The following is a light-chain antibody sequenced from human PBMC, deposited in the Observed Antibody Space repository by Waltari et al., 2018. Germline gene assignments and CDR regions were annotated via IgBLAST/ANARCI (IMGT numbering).Light chain of an antibody. CDR3: AAWDDSLSVDV. J-gene: IGLJ1*01. V-gene: IGLV1-47*01. Sequence: QSVLTQPPSASGTPGQRVTISCSGSSSNIGSNYVYCYQQLPGTAPKLLIYRNNQRPSGVPDRFSGSKSGTSASLAISGLRSEDEADYYCAAWDDSLSVDVFGTGTKVTVL. CDR1: SSNIGSNY. CDR2: RNN.